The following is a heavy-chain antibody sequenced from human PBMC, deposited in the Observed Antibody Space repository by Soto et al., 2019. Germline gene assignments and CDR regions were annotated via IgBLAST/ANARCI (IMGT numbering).Heavy chain of an antibody. CDR2: ISSSSSTI. Sequence: PGGSLRLSCAASGFTFSSYSMNWVRQAPGKGLEWVSYISSSSSTIYYADSVKGRFTISRDNAKNSLYLQMNSLRDEDTAVYYCARGRPPYSSSWYRNYYGMDVWGQGTTVTVSS. J-gene: IGHJ6*02. CDR1: GFTFSSYS. V-gene: IGHV3-48*02. CDR3: ARGRPPYSSSWYRNYYGMDV. D-gene: IGHD6-13*01.